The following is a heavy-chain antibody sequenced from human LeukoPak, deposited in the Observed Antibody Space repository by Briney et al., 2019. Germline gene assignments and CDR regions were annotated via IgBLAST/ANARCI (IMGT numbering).Heavy chain of an antibody. J-gene: IGHJ4*02. CDR1: GYTFTAYH. Sequence: ASVKVSCKASGYTFTAYHVHWVRQAPGQGLEWMGWIYPNSGGTDSARKFQGRVTLTRDTSTSTAYMELTRLTSDDTAVYYCARGTCSTSSCYTFDYWGQGTLVTVSS. CDR2: IYPNSGGT. CDR3: ARGTCSTSSCYTFDY. D-gene: IGHD2-2*02. V-gene: IGHV1-2*02.